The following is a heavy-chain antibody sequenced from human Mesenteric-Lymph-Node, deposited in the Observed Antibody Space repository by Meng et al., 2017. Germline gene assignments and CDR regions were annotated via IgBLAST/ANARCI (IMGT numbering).Heavy chain of an antibody. CDR2: IKEDGSEK. V-gene: IGHV3-7*01. J-gene: IGHJ4*02. CDR1: GFTFSSYW. CDR3: ARDMDYFDSSGYYVDEFDY. D-gene: IGHD3-22*01. Sequence: GESLKISCAVSGFTFSSYWMSWVRQAPGKGLEWVANIKEDGSEKYYVDSVKGRFTISRDNAKNSLFLQMDSLRAEDTAEYFCARDMDYFDSSGYYVDEFDYWGQGTLVTVSS.